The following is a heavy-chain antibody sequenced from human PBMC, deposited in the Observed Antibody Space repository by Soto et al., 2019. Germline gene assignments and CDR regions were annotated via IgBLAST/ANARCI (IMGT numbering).Heavy chain of an antibody. Sequence: QVQLQQWGAGLLKPSETLSLTCAVYGGSFSGYYWSWIRQPPGKGLEWIGEINHSGSTNYNPSLKSRVTISVDTSKNQFSLKLRSVTAADTAVYYCARLWSSGCMDVWGQGTTVTVSS. CDR1: GGSFSGYY. CDR3: ARLWSSGCMDV. CDR2: INHSGST. D-gene: IGHD2-21*01. J-gene: IGHJ6*02. V-gene: IGHV4-34*01.